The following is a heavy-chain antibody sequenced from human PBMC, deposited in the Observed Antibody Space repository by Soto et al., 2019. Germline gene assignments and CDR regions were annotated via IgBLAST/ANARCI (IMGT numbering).Heavy chain of an antibody. D-gene: IGHD3-3*01. Sequence: QVHLQESGPGLVKPSQTLSLTCTVSGGSIRSDDSYWSWMRPPPGKGLGWIGYINCSGNTYYNPSPKSRLPISIDTTKNHFPLKRRSVTAADTAVYYCATGAEYDFWSGDDDWGQGTLVTVSS. CDR3: ATGAEYDFWSGDDD. J-gene: IGHJ4*02. CDR2: INCSGNT. CDR1: GGSIRSDDSY. V-gene: IGHV4-30-4*01.